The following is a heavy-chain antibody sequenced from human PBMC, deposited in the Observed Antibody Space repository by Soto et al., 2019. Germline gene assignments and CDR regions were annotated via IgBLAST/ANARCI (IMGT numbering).Heavy chain of an antibody. CDR2: ISYNGRNK. Sequence: QVHLVESGGDVVQPGRSLRLSCAASGFTFSFYAMHWVRQAPGKGLEWVAVISYNGRNKHYVDSVKGRFTISRDNSQDTLYLQMDSLRPHDPAVYYCARQAKIGDRSQFYFDSWGQGTLVTVSS. CDR1: GFTFSFYA. D-gene: IGHD3-16*01. V-gene: IGHV3-30*04. J-gene: IGHJ4*02. CDR3: ARQAKIGDRSQFYFDS.